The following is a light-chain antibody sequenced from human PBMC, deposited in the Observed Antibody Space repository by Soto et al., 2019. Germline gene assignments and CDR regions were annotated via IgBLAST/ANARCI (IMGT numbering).Light chain of an antibody. CDR3: QQYKTWPRT. CDR1: QSVSTN. Sequence: EILLTQSPGTLSLSPAERAPLACRASQSVSTNVAWYMQKPGQAPRLLIYGASTRATGVPAMCTASGAWTEFTLSISSLHSDYFAVYYCQQYKTWPRTVGKGTKVDIK. V-gene: IGKV3-15*01. CDR2: GAS. J-gene: IGKJ1*01.